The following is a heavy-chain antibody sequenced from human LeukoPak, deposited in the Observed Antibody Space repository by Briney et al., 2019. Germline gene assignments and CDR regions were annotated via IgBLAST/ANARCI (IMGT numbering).Heavy chain of an antibody. CDR2: ISDSGGST. J-gene: IGHJ4*02. CDR3: AKPVSGSYSVSSFGFDY. Sequence: PGRSLRLSCAASGFTFSSYAMSWVRQAPGKGLEWVSLISDSGGSTYYADSVKGRFTISRDKSKNTLYLQMNSLRAEDTAVYYCAKPVSGSYSVSSFGFDYWGQGTLVTVSS. D-gene: IGHD3-10*01. CDR1: GFTFSSYA. V-gene: IGHV3-23*01.